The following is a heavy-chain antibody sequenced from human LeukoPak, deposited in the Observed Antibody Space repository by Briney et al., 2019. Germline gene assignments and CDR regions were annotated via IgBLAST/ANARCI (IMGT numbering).Heavy chain of an antibody. V-gene: IGHV3-7*01. Sequence: GESLKISCAASGFTFSSYWMSWVRQAPGKGLEWVANMKYDGSEKYYVDSVKGRFTISRDNAKNSLYLQMNSLRAEGTAVYYCARDIEAAGLFLDYWGQGTLVTVSS. J-gene: IGHJ4*02. D-gene: IGHD6-13*01. CDR3: ARDIEAAGLFLDY. CDR1: GFTFSSYW. CDR2: MKYDGSEK.